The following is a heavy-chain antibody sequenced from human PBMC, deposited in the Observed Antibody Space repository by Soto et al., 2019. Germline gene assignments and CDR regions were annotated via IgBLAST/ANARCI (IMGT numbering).Heavy chain of an antibody. CDR2: IYYSGST. D-gene: IGHD3-22*01. Sequence: PSETLSLTCTVSCGSVSSGSYYWSWIRQPPGKGLEWIGYIYYSGSTNYNPSLKSRVTISVDTSKNQFSLKLSSVTAADTAVYYCARYFCYYDSSGYYCPFDYWGQGTLVTVSS. V-gene: IGHV4-61*01. J-gene: IGHJ4*02. CDR1: CGSVSSGSYY. CDR3: ARYFCYYDSSGYYCPFDY.